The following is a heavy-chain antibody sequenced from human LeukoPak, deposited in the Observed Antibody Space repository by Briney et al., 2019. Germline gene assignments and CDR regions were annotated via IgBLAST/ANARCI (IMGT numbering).Heavy chain of an antibody. Sequence: SETLSLTCTVSGGSISSYYWSWIRQPPGKGLEWIGYIYYSGSTNYNPSLKSRVTISVDTSKNQFSLKLSSVTAADTAVYYCARRTYYYDSSGYRTFYYFDYWGQGTLVTVSS. CDR2: IYYSGST. CDR1: GGSISSYY. V-gene: IGHV4-59*08. D-gene: IGHD3-22*01. CDR3: ARRTYYYDSSGYRTFYYFDY. J-gene: IGHJ4*02.